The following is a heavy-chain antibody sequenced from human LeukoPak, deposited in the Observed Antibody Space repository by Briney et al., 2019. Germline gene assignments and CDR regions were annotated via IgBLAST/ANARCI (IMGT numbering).Heavy chain of an antibody. CDR3: ARDSGRWSLKLFQFDY. D-gene: IGHD4-23*01. Sequence: PSETLSLTCTVSGGSISSYYWSWIRQPPGKGLEWIGSIHTSGRSNYNPSLKSRVTISVDTSNNQFFLSLSAVTAADTAVYFCARDSGRWSLKLFQFDYWGRGSLVTVSS. CDR1: GGSISSYY. V-gene: IGHV4-4*09. CDR2: IHTSGRS. J-gene: IGHJ4*02.